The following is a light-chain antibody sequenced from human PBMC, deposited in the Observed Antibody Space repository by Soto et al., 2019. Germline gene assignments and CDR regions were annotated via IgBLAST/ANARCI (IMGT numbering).Light chain of an antibody. CDR1: SSDVGGYNY. CDR2: EVS. Sequence: QSALTQPPSASGSPGQSITISCTGTSSDVGGYNYVSWYQQHPGKAPKLMIYEVSKRPSGVSNRFSGSKSGNTASLTISGLQADDESDYYCSSYTSISTYVFGTGTKVTVL. J-gene: IGLJ1*01. V-gene: IGLV2-14*01. CDR3: SSYTSISTYV.